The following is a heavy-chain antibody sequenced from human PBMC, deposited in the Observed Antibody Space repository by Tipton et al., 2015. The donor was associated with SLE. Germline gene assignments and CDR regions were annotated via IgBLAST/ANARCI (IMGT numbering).Heavy chain of an antibody. J-gene: IGHJ6*03. CDR2: IYYSGST. Sequence: TLSLTCTVSGGSISSYYWSWIRQPPGKGLEWIGYIYYSGSTNYNPSLKSRVTISVDTSKNQFSLKLSSVTAADTAVYYCARSLGYCTNGVCYYYYYYMDVWGKGTTVTVSS. V-gene: IGHV4-59*01. CDR1: GGSISSYY. CDR3: ARSLGYCTNGVCYYYYYYMDV. D-gene: IGHD2-8*01.